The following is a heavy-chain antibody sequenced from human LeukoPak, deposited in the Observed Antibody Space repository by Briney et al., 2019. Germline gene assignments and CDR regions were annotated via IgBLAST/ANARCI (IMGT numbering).Heavy chain of an antibody. Sequence: GGSLRLSCAASGFTLSNYGMRWVRQAPGKGLEWVAVISYDGNNRYYADSVKGRFTISRYNSKNTLYLQMNSLRAEDTAVYYCAKVKGEVIGAFDIWGQGTMVTVSS. D-gene: IGHD3-16*01. J-gene: IGHJ3*02. V-gene: IGHV3-30*18. CDR2: ISYDGNNR. CDR1: GFTLSNYG. CDR3: AKVKGEVIGAFDI.